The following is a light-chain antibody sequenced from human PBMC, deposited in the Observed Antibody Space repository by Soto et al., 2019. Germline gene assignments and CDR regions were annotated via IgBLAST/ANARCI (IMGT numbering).Light chain of an antibody. CDR2: DTD. J-gene: IGLJ2*01. CDR1: TGAVTSGHY. Sequence: QAVVTQDPSLTVSPGGTVTLTCGFTTGAVTSGHYPYWFQQKPGQAPTTLIYDTDNKPSWTPARCSGSLLGGKAALTLSGAQPEDEADYYCLVSYSGARVFGGGTKLTVL. CDR3: LVSYSGARV. V-gene: IGLV7-46*01.